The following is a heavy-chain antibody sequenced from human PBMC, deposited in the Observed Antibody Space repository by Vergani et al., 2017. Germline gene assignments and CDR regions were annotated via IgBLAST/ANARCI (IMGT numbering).Heavy chain of an antibody. Sequence: QVQLMQSGPVMKQPGGSMKVSCQASESTFSDYNIHWVRQAPGQGLQWMGWISPKTGDTDSLQRFQDRVTMTRDASTKTVYLKMTRLTSDDTAIYYCAHSWNFGRRDWFDSWGPGTLVTVSS. D-gene: IGHD1-26*01. V-gene: IGHV1-2*02. CDR1: ESTFSDYN. CDR3: AHSWNFGRRDWFDS. J-gene: IGHJ5*01. CDR2: ISPKTGDT.